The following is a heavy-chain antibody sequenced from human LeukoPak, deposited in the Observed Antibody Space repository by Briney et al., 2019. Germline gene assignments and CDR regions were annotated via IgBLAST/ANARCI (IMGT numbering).Heavy chain of an antibody. V-gene: IGHV4-61*05. Sequence: PSETLSLTCTVSGGSISSSSYYWGWIRQPPGKGLEWIGYISYSGSTNYNPSLKSRVTISADTSKNQFSLKLSSVTAADTAVYYCARGGQLWPRDDYWGQGTLVTVSS. D-gene: IGHD3-16*01. CDR1: GGSISSSSYY. CDR2: ISYSGST. CDR3: ARGGQLWPRDDY. J-gene: IGHJ4*02.